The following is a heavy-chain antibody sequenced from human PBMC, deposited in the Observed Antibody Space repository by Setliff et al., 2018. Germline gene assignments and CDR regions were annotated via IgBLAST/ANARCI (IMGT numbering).Heavy chain of an antibody. CDR1: GYSISSGYY. D-gene: IGHD3-3*01. V-gene: IGHV4-38-2*01. CDR3: ARHGAYYNFWSGYYGDAFDI. CDR2: IYHSGST. Sequence: KPSETLSLTCAVSGYSISSGYYWGWIRQPPGKGLEWIGSIYHSGSTYYNPSLKSRVTISVDTSKNQFSLKLSSVTAADTAVYYCARHGAYYNFWSGYYGDAFDIWGQGTMVTVSS. J-gene: IGHJ3*02.